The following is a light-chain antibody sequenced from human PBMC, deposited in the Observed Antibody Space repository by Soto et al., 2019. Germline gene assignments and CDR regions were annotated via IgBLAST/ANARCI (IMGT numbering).Light chain of an antibody. Sequence: HSALTQPASVSGSPGQSITISCTGTSSDVGGYDYVSWYQQHPGKAPKLMIYEVRNRPSGVSNRFSGSKSGNTASLTISGLQAEDEADYYCSSYTNSNTWVFGGGTKLTVL. CDR3: SSYTNSNTWV. CDR2: EVR. V-gene: IGLV2-14*01. J-gene: IGLJ3*02. CDR1: SSDVGGYDY.